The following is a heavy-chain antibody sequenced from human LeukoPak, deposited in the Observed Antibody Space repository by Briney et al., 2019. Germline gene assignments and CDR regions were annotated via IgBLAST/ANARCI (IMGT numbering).Heavy chain of an antibody. J-gene: IGHJ4*02. D-gene: IGHD3-10*01. V-gene: IGHV1-18*01. Sequence: EASVKVSCKASGYTFASYGISWVRQAPGQGPEWMGWISAYNGNTNYAQKLQSRVTMTTDTSTSTAYMELRSLRSDDTAVYYCARTPLLWFGELLHFDYWGQGTLVTVSS. CDR2: ISAYNGNT. CDR3: ARTPLLWFGELLHFDY. CDR1: GYTFASYG.